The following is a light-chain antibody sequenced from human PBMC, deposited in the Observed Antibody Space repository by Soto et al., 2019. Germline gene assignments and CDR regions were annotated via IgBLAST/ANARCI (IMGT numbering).Light chain of an antibody. V-gene: IGLV2-23*01. J-gene: IGLJ1*01. CDR3: CSYAGSSTYV. Sequence: QSVLTQPASVSGSPGQSITISCTGTSSNVGSYNLVSWYQQHPGKAPKLMIYEDSKRPSGVSNRFSGSKSGNTASLTISGLQAEEEADYYCCSYAGSSTYVFGTGTKLTVL. CDR2: EDS. CDR1: SSNVGSYNL.